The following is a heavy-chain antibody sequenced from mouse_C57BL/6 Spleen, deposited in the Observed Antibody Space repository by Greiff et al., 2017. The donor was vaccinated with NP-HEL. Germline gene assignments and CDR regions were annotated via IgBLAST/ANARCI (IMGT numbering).Heavy chain of an antibody. CDR2: INPNNGGT. Sequence: VQLQQSGPELVKPGASVKISCKASGYTFTDYYMNWVKQSHGKSLEWIGDINPNNGGTSYNQKFKGKATLTVDKSSSTAYMELRSLTSEDSAVYYCARKGVLRAFAYWGQGTLVTVSA. V-gene: IGHV1-26*01. D-gene: IGHD1-1*01. CDR3: ARKGVLRAFAY. J-gene: IGHJ3*01. CDR1: GYTFTDYY.